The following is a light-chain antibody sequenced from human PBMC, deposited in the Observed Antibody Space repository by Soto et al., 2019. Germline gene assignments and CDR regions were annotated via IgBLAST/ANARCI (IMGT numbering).Light chain of an antibody. J-gene: IGLJ2*01. V-gene: IGLV1-40*01. CDR2: ANT. Sequence: QSVLTQPPSVSGAPGQRVTISCTGSSSYIGAGYDVHWYQQLPGTAPKLLIYANTNRPSGVPDRFSGSKSGTSASLAITGLQAEDEADYYCQSYDDSLGGHVIFGGGTKLIVL. CDR1: SSYIGAGYD. CDR3: QSYDDSLGGHVI.